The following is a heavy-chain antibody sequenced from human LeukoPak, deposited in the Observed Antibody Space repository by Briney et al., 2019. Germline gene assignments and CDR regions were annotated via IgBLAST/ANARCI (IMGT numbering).Heavy chain of an antibody. CDR3: ARGGDAWELDY. CDR1: GGSFSGYY. CDR2: INHSGST. V-gene: IGHV4-34*01. J-gene: IGHJ4*02. Sequence: SETLSLTCAVYGGSFSGYYWSWIRQPPGKGLEWIGEINHSGSTNYNPSLKSRVTISVDTSKNQFSLKLSSVTAADTAVYYCARGGDAWELDYWGQGTLVTVSS. D-gene: IGHD1-26*01.